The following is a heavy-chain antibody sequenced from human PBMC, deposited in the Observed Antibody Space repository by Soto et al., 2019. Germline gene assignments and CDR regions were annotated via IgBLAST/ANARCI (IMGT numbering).Heavy chain of an antibody. CDR1: GFTFSDYY. Sequence: QVQLVESGGGLVKPGGSLRLSCAASGFTFSDYYMSWIRQAPGKGLEWVSYISSSSSYTNYADSVKGRFTISRDNAKNPLYLQMNSLRAEDTAVYYCARARIFGVVTPFDYWGQGTLVTVSS. CDR2: ISSSSSYT. D-gene: IGHD3-3*02. CDR3: ARARIFGVVTPFDY. J-gene: IGHJ4*02. V-gene: IGHV3-11*06.